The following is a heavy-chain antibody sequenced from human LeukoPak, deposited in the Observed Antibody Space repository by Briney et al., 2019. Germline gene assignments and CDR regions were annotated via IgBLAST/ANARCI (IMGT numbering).Heavy chain of an antibody. CDR1: GYTFTSYG. Sequence: ASVKVSCKASGYTFTSYGINWVRQAPGQGLEWMGGIIPIFGTANYAQKFQGRVTITADESTSTAYMELSSLRSEDTAVYYCARDLGSTVTTSGSGLTSGEDYWGQGTLVTVSS. CDR3: ARDLGSTVTTSGSGLTSGEDY. CDR2: IIPIFGTA. D-gene: IGHD4-17*01. V-gene: IGHV1-69*13. J-gene: IGHJ4*02.